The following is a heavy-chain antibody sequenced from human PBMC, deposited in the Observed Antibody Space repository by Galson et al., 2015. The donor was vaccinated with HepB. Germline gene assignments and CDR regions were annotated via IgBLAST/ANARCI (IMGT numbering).Heavy chain of an antibody. CDR2: ISHDGKHQ. CDR3: ARDPDDTEGYYMTFEY. D-gene: IGHD1-26*01. CDR1: GFTFSNYG. Sequence: SLRLSCAASGFTFSNYGLHWVRQGPGKGPEWVALISHDGKHQYYADSVGGRFTISRDISKNTLNLQMNSLRVEDTGIYYCARDPDDTEGYYMTFEYWGQGTLVTVSS. V-gene: IGHV3-30*03. J-gene: IGHJ4*02.